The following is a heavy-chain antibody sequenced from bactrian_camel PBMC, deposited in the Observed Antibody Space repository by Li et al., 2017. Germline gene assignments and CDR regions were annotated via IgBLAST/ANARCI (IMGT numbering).Heavy chain of an antibody. J-gene: IGHJ4*01. V-gene: IGHV3S40*01. D-gene: IGHD6*01. CDR2: INSGGGST. CDR1: GFTFSTYA. Sequence: VQLVESGGGLVQPGGSLTVTCTASGFTFSTYAMTWVRQAPGKGLEWVAGINSGGGSTYYSDPVKGRFTNSRDNAKNTVYLQMDSVKPEDTAVYYCVLDGFNWYYDHWGQGTQVTVS. CDR3: VLDGFNWYYDH.